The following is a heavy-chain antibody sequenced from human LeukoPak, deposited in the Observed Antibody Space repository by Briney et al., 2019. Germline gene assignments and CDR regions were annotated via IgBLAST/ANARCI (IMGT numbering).Heavy chain of an antibody. J-gene: IGHJ4*02. Sequence: ASVKVSCKASGYTFTGYYMHWVRQAPGQGLEWMGWINPNSGGTKYAPKFQGRVTMTRDTSISTAYMEMSRLRDDDTAIYYCATVTYYGSGSYAYYFDYWGQGTLVTVSS. CDR2: INPNSGGT. D-gene: IGHD3-10*01. CDR3: ATVTYYGSGSYAYYFDY. V-gene: IGHV1-2*02. CDR1: GYTFTGYY.